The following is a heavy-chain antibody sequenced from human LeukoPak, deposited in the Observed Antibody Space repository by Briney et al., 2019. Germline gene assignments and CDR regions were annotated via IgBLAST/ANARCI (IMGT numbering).Heavy chain of an antibody. CDR1: GYTFTGYY. V-gene: IGHV1-2*02. CDR3: AHSAVAADYYYYGMDV. J-gene: IGHJ6*02. Sequence: ASVKVSCKASGYTFTGYYMHWVRQAPGQGLEWMGWINPNSGGTNYAQKFQGRVTMTRDTSISTAYMELSRLRSDDTAEYYCAHSAVAADYYYYGMDVWGQGTTVTVSS. CDR2: INPNSGGT. D-gene: IGHD6-19*01.